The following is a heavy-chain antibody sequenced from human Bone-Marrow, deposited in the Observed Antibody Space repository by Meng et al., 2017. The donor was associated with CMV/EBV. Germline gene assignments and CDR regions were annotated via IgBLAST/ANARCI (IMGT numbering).Heavy chain of an antibody. J-gene: IGHJ3*02. CDR2: ISSSSSYI. CDR1: GFTFSSYS. D-gene: IGHD1-26*01. Sequence: LSLTCAASGFTFSSYSMNWVRQAPGKGLEWVSSISSSSSYIYYADSVKGRFTISRDNAKNSLYLQMNSLRAEDTAVYYCARGYEVGATLKWDAFDIWGQGTMVTVSS. V-gene: IGHV3-21*01. CDR3: ARGYEVGATLKWDAFDI.